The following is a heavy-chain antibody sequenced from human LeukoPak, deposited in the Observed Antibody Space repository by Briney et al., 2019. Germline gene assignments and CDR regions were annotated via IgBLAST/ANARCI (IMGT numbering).Heavy chain of an antibody. CDR2: IIPLFGTV. J-gene: IGHJ5*02. D-gene: IGHD3-16*01. CDR1: GGTFSSYA. Sequence: ASVKVSCKASGGTFSSYANTWVRQAPGQGLEWLGRIIPLFGTVNYAQNFQGRVTITTDESTSTAYMELSSLRSEDTAMYYCARDKVRGSWFDPWGQGTLVTVSS. V-gene: IGHV1-69*05. CDR3: ARDKVRGSWFDP.